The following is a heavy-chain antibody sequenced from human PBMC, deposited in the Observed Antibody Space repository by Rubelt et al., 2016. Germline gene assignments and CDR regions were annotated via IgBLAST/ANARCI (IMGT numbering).Heavy chain of an antibody. V-gene: IGHV3-23*01. CDR3: ARLAGDKPLDF. D-gene: IGHD4-17*01. J-gene: IGHJ4*02. CDR2: ISGSGGST. Sequence: LEWVSAISGSGGSTYYADSVKGRFTISRDNSKNTLYLQMNSLRAEDTAVYYCARLAGDKPLDFWGQGTLVTVSS.